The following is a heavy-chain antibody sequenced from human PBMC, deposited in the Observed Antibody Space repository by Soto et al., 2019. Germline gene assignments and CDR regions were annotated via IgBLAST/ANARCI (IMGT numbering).Heavy chain of an antibody. D-gene: IGHD1-26*01. V-gene: IGHV3-23*01. CDR1: GFIFSSYA. Sequence: GGSLRLSCAASGFIFSSYAMSWVRQAPGKGLEWVSAISGSGGTTYYADSVKGRFTISRDDSKNTAYLQMNSLRNEDTAVYYCTTAERGGSYYSDYWGQGTLVTVSS. J-gene: IGHJ4*02. CDR3: TTAERGGSYYSDY. CDR2: ISGSGGTT.